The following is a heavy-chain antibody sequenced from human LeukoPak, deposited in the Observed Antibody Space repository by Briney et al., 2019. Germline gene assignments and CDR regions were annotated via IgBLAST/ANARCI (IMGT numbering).Heavy chain of an antibody. CDR1: GFTFSSYA. D-gene: IGHD1/OR15-1a*01. CDR2: ISGSGGST. V-gene: IGHV3-23*01. J-gene: IGHJ4*02. CDR3: ANSVNIWSVKGNKHYFDY. Sequence: PGGSLRLSCAASGFTFSSYAMSWVRQAPGKGLEWVSAISGSGGSTYYADSVKGRFTISRDNSKNTLYLQMNSLRDEDTAVYYCANSVNIWSVKGNKHYFDYWGQGTLVTVSS.